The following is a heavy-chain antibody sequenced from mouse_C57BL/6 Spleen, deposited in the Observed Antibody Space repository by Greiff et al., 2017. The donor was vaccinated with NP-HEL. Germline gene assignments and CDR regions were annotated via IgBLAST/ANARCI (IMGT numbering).Heavy chain of an antibody. CDR2: IDPSDSYT. CDR3: AREGGGYDYDWFAY. CDR1: GYTFTSYW. J-gene: IGHJ3*01. D-gene: IGHD2-4*01. V-gene: IGHV1-50*01. Sequence: VQLQQPGAELVKPGASVKLSCKASGYTFTSYWMQWVKQRPGQGLEWIGEIDPSDSYTNYNQKFKGKATLTVDTSSSTAYMQLSSLTSEDSAVYYCAREGGGYDYDWFAYWGQGTLVTVSA.